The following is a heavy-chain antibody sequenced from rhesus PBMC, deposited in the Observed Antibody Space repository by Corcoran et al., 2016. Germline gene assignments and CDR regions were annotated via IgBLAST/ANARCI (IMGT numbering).Heavy chain of an antibody. J-gene: IGHJ4*01. Sequence: QVQLQESGPGLVKPSETLSLTCAVSGGSFSGYYWGWIRQPPGKGLEWIGYLSDSSGSTAYHPSPKTPVTISPDTSQNQFSLKLSSVTAADTAVYYCAGDYGSGYPDYWGQGVLVTVSS. D-gene: IGHD3-28*01. CDR2: LSDSSGST. CDR3: AGDYGSGYPDY. V-gene: IGHV4-165*01. CDR1: GGSFSGYY.